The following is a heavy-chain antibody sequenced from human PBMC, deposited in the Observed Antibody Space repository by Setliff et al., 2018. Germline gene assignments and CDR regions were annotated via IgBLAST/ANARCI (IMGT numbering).Heavy chain of an antibody. CDR1: GDSISNYY. D-gene: IGHD3-10*01. CDR3: AASRAYTGAVEEWFLPKTFDF. J-gene: IGHJ4*02. Sequence: SETLSLTCTVSGDSISNYYWNWIRQPAGKGLEWIGRIYVTESTKYNPSLKSRVTLSIDTSKNQFSLKLSSVTAADAALYYCAASRAYTGAVEEWFLPKTFDFWGQGTPVTVSS. CDR2: IYVTEST. V-gene: IGHV4-4*07.